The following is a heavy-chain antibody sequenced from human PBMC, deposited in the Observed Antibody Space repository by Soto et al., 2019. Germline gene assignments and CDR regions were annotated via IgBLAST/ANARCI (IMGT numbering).Heavy chain of an antibody. CDR2: TYYRSKWYN. J-gene: IGHJ4*02. CDR1: GDSVFSNSAS. CDR3: ARTQGYFDY. Sequence: SQTLSLTCAISGDSVFSNSASWNWIRQSPSRGLEWLGRTYYRSKWYNEYAVSVNSRININPDTSKNQISLQLNSVTPEDTAVYYCARTQGYFDYWGQGTLVTVSS. V-gene: IGHV6-1*01.